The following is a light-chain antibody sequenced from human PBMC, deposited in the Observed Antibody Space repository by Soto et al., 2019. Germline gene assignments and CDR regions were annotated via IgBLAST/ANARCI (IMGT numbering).Light chain of an antibody. J-gene: IGKJ4*01. CDR1: QSVSSSY. V-gene: IGKV3-20*01. CDR3: QQRNSSPLT. Sequence: EIVFTQSPGTLSLSPGERATLSCRASQSVSSSYLAWYQQKTGQAPRLLIYGASNRATGIPDRFSGRGSGTDFTLTISRLETEDFSVYYCQQRNSSPLTFGGGTKVDIK. CDR2: GAS.